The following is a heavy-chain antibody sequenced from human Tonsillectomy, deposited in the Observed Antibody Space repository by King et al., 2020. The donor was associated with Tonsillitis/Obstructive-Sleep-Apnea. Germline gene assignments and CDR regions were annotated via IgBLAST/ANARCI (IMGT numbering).Heavy chain of an antibody. V-gene: IGHV4-39*01. CDR3: ARPNSVTNGYYFDY. Sequence: QLQESGPGLVKPSETLSLTCSVSGGSISSSSYYWGWIRQPPGKGLEWIGSIDYSGTTYYNPSLKSRVTISVDTSKNQFSLKLSSVTAADTAVYYCARPNSVTNGYYFDYWGQGTLVTVSS. CDR1: GGSISSSSYY. CDR2: IDYSGTT. J-gene: IGHJ4*02. D-gene: IGHD2-8*01.